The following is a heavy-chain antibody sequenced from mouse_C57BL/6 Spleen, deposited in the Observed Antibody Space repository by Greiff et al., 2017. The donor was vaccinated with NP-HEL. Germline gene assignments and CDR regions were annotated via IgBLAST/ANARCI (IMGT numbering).Heavy chain of an antibody. J-gene: IGHJ2*01. CDR2: INPSTGGT. CDR3: ARVFFDY. Sequence: EVKLQESGPELVKPGASVKISCKASGYSFTGYYMNWVKQSPEKSLEWIGEINPSTGGTTYNQKFKAKATLTVDKSSSTAYMQLKSLTSEDSAVYYCARVFFDYWGQGTTLTVSS. V-gene: IGHV1-42*01. CDR1: GYSFTGYY.